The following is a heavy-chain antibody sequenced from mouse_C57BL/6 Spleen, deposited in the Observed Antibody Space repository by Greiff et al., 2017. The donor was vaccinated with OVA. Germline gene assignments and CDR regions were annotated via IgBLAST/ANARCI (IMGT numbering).Heavy chain of an antibody. V-gene: IGHV1-78*01. CDR1: GYTFTDHT. CDR2: IYPRDGST. Sequence: VKLVESAAELVKPGASVKISCKVSGYTFTDHTIHWMKQRPEQGLEWIGYIYPRDGSTKYNEKFKGKATLTADKSSSTAYMQLNSLTSEDSAVYFCARSDYDDGYYFDYWGQGTTLTVSS. CDR3: ARSDYDDGYYFDY. D-gene: IGHD2-4*01. J-gene: IGHJ2*01.